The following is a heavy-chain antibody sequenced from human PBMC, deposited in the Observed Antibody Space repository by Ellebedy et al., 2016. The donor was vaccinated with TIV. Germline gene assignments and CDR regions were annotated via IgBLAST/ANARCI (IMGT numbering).Heavy chain of an antibody. D-gene: IGHD6-19*01. Sequence: MPSETLSLTCDVSGGSITSSNWWSWVRQPPGKGLEWIGEVHYSGSTNYTPSLKSRVTISVDKSKKQFSLRLTSVTAADTAVYYCARPHTRGAVAGRRNWYFDLWGRGTLVTVSS. CDR3: ARPHTRGAVAGRRNWYFDL. CDR1: GGSITSSNW. V-gene: IGHV4-4*02. CDR2: VHYSGST. J-gene: IGHJ2*01.